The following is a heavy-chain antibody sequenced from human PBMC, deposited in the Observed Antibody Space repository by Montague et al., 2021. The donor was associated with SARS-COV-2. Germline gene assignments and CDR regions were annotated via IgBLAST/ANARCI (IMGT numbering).Heavy chain of an antibody. J-gene: IGHJ4*02. CDR2: MHSTGST. CDR3: ARAVVGAKTATIES. V-gene: IGHV4-59*01. Sequence: SETLSLTCSVSGGSINNYFWGWIRQSPGKGLEWVGYMHSTGSTAYNPSLTSRVFISVDTSKTQISLKLSSVSAADTALYYCARAVVGAKTATIESWGQGTLVTVSS. D-gene: IGHD2-15*01. CDR1: GGSINNYF.